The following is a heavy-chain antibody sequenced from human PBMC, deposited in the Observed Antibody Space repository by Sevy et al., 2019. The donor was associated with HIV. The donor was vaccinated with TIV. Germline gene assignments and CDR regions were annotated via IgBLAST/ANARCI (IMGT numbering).Heavy chain of an antibody. V-gene: IGHV1-2*02. J-gene: IGHJ4*02. CDR1: GYTFTGYY. CDR2: INPNSGGT. CDR3: ASIGDSSWLSHLDY. Sequence: ASVKVSCKASGYTFTGYYMHWVRQAPGQGLEWMGWINPNSGGTKYAQMFQGRVTMTTDTSISTAYMDLGSLRSDDTAVYYCASIGDSSWLSHLDYWGQGTLVTVSS. D-gene: IGHD6-13*01.